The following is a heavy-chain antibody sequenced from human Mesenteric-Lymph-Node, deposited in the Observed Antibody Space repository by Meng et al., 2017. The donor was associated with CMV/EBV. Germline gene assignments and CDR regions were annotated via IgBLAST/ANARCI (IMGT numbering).Heavy chain of an antibody. V-gene: IGHV3-23*01. J-gene: IGHJ4*02. CDR3: VRERAGY. Sequence: YLRLSCADSGFTFSNYDMSWVRQAPGKGPEWVSVISANGETTYYADSMKGRFTISRDNSKSTLFPQMNSLRAEDTALYYCVRERAGYWGQGTLVTVSS. D-gene: IGHD6-25*01. CDR2: ISANGETT. CDR1: GFTFSNYD.